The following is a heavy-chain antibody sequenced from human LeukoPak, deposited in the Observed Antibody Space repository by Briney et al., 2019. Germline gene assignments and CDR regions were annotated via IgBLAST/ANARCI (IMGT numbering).Heavy chain of an antibody. V-gene: IGHV3-30*02. CDR2: ILYDGSDE. Sequence: PGGSLRLSCAASGFTFSSYGMHWVRQVPGKGLEWVAFILYDGSDEYYADSVKGRFTISRDNSKDTVYLHMNSLRAEDTAVYYCAKGESVLVPADTYYYYYYMDVWGKGTTVTISS. CDR1: GFTFSSYG. J-gene: IGHJ6*03. D-gene: IGHD2-2*01. CDR3: AKGESVLVPADTYYYYYYMDV.